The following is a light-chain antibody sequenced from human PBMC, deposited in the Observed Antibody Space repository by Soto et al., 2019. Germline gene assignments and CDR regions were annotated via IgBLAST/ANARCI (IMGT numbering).Light chain of an antibody. CDR3: HQYNYWLAWT. J-gene: IGKJ1*01. CDR1: HSVSSK. CDR2: GAS. V-gene: IGKV3-15*01. Sequence: EIMMTQSPATLSVSPGGRATLSCRASHSVSSKLAWYQQKPGQAPRLLIYGASTRATGVPARFSGSGSGTEFTLTISSLQSEDSAVYYCHQYNYWLAWTFGQGTKVEI.